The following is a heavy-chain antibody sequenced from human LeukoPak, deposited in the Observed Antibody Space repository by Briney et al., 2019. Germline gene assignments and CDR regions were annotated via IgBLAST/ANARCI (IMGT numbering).Heavy chain of an antibody. CDR2: IYTSGST. CDR1: GGSINSNGYY. V-gene: IGHV4-61*02. D-gene: IGHD6-19*01. Sequence: SETLSLTCTVSGGSINSNGYYWSWIRQPAGKGLEWIGRIYTSGSTNYNPSLKSRVTISLDTSKNQFSLKLSSVTAADTAVYYCARAINSGWSWNFDYWGQGTLVTVSS. CDR3: ARAINSGWSWNFDY. J-gene: IGHJ4*02.